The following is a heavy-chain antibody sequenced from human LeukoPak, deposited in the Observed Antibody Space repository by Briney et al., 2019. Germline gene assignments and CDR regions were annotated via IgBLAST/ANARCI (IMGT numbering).Heavy chain of an antibody. CDR1: GYTFTSYA. J-gene: IGHJ5*02. CDR3: ARAVLRYFDWSPYNWFDP. CDR2: INAGNGNT. D-gene: IGHD3-9*01. V-gene: IGHV1-3*01. Sequence: ASVKVSCKASGYTFTSYAMHWVRQAPGQRLEWMGWINAGNGNTKYSQKFQGRVTITRVTSASTAYMELSSLRSEDTAVYYCARAVLRYFDWSPYNWFDPWGQGTLVTVSS.